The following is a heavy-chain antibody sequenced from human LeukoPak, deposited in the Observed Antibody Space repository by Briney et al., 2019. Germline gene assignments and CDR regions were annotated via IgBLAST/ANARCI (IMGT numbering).Heavy chain of an antibody. D-gene: IGHD3-22*01. V-gene: IGHV3-23*01. CDR3: ARDPDYYDSSGYIDY. CDR2: ISGSGGST. Sequence: GGSLRLSCAASGFTFSSYAMSWVRQAPGKGLEWVSAISGSGGSTYYAGSVKGRFTISRDNSKNTLYLQMNSLRAEDTAVYYCARDPDYYDSSGYIDYWGQGTLVTVSS. CDR1: GFTFSSYA. J-gene: IGHJ4*02.